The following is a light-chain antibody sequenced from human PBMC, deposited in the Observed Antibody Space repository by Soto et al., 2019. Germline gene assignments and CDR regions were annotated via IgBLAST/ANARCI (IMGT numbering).Light chain of an antibody. CDR1: QPISNY. J-gene: IGKJ1*01. V-gene: IGKV1-39*01. CDR2: GAS. Sequence: DIQMTQSPSSLSASVGDTVTIACRASQPISNYLNWYQQKPGEVPKVLIFGASSLRSGVPSRFSGSGYGTDFTLTINNLHPDDIATYYCQQTDAVPLTFGQGT. CDR3: QQTDAVPLT.